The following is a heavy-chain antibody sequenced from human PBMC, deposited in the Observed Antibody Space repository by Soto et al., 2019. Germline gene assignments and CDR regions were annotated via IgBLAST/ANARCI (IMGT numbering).Heavy chain of an antibody. D-gene: IGHD3-22*01. CDR2: IIPIFGTA. CDR3: AVGYPMIVVAPFDY. Sequence: ASVKVSCKASGGTFSSYAISWVRQAPGQGLECMGGIIPIFGTANYAQKFQGRVTITAXXXXSXXXMXLXXLRXEXTAVYYCAVGYPMIVVAPFDYWGQGTLVTVSS. V-gene: IGHV1-69*13. J-gene: IGHJ4*02. CDR1: GGTFSSYA.